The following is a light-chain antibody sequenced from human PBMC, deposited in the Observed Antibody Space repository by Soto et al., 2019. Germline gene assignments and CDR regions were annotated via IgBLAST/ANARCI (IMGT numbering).Light chain of an antibody. CDR1: QPINTY. J-gene: IGKJ2*01. V-gene: IGKV3-11*01. CDR2: DAS. Sequence: EVLLTQSPATLSFTPGESATLSCRASQPINTYLGWYQQKSGQSPRLLIYDASNRAADIPARFSASGFETDFPLTISSLNPEDFGTYYCHHRSNWPPEDTFGQGTKLEI. CDR3: HHRSNWPPEDT.